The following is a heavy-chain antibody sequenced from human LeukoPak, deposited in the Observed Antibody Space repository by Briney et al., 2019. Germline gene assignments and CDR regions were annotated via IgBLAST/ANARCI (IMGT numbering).Heavy chain of an antibody. Sequence: SETLSLTCTVSGGSIRSDYWSWVRQPPGKGLEWIGYIHYSGSTNYNASLKSRVTMSVDMSKNQFSLKLTSVTAADTAVYYCARLGRRTSVVPPDFDCWGQGTLVTVSS. CDR2: IHYSGST. J-gene: IGHJ4*02. CDR1: GGSIRSDY. V-gene: IGHV4-59*01. CDR3: ARLGRRTSVVPPDFDC. D-gene: IGHD4-23*01.